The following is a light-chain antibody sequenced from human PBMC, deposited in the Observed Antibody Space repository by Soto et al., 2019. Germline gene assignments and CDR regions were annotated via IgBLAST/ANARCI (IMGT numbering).Light chain of an antibody. CDR1: QSISTY. CDR3: QQSYSRTRT. CDR2: TTS. J-gene: IGKJ1*01. Sequence: DIQMTQSPSSLSAYAGDRVTITCRASQSISTYLNWYLKKTGKAPNLLIYTTSILESGVPSRLSGSGYGTDLTITISSLKNEDFETYLCQQSYSRTRTFGQGTKVDIK. V-gene: IGKV1-39*01.